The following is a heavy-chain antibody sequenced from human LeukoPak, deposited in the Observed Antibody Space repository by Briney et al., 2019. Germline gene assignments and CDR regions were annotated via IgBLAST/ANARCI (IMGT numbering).Heavy chain of an antibody. CDR2: ISGSGGSK. V-gene: IGHV3-23*01. CDR1: GFTFSSYA. Sequence: PGGSLRLSCAASGFTFSSYAMSWVRQAPGKGLEWVSAISGSGGSKYYADSVKGRFTISRDNSKSTLYLQMNSLRAEDTAVYYCAKDFSPSCYVCGFDPWGQGTLVTVSS. D-gene: IGHD2-2*01. J-gene: IGHJ5*02. CDR3: AKDFSPSCYVCGFDP.